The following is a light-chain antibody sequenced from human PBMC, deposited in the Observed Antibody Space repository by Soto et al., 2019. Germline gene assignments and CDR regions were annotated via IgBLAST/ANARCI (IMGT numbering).Light chain of an antibody. CDR2: EVS. CDR3: SSYAASNMWV. V-gene: IGLV2-8*01. Sequence: QSVLTQPPSASGSPGQSVTISCTGTSSDIGGFNSVSWYQQHPGKAPKLMIYEVSKRPSGVPDRFSGSRSGSTASLTVSGLQADDEADYYCSSYAASNMWVFGGGTKLTVL. CDR1: SSDIGGFNS. J-gene: IGLJ3*02.